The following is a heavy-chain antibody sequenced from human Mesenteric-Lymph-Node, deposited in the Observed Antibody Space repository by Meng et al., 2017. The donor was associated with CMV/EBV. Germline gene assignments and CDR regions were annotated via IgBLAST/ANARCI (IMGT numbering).Heavy chain of an antibody. J-gene: IGHJ4*02. CDR2: IKKDGSEK. CDR3: VREGSIGRQTSFDY. Sequence: GGSLRLSCAASGFSFSTYWMSWIRQVPGKGLEWVANIKKDGSEKYYVDSVKGRFIVSRDNAEKSLYLQMNSLRVEDTAVYYCVREGSIGRQTSFDYWGQGTLVTVSS. D-gene: IGHD6-6*01. CDR1: GFSFSTYW. V-gene: IGHV3-7*01.